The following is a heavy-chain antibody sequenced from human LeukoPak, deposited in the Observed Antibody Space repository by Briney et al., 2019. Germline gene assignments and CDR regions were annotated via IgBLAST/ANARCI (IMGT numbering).Heavy chain of an antibody. V-gene: IGHV1-58*01. CDR2: IVVGSGNT. D-gene: IGHD3-3*01. Sequence: SVKVSCKASGFTFTSSAVQWVRQARGQRLEWIGWIVVGSGNTNYAQKFQERVTITRDMSTSTAYMELSSLRSEDTAVYYCAAVPYYDFWSGYYTCDYWGQGTLVTVPS. J-gene: IGHJ4*02. CDR3: AAVPYYDFWSGYYTCDY. CDR1: GFTFTSSA.